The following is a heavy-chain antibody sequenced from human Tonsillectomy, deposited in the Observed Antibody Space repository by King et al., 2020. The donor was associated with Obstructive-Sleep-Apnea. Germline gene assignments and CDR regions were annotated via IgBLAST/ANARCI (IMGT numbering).Heavy chain of an antibody. D-gene: IGHD1-14*01. CDR3: ARTLTDGASVEVFDY. CDR2: IWYDGSNK. Sequence: VQLVESGGGVVQPGRSLRLSCAASGFTFSSYGMHWVRQATGKGLEWVAVIWYDGSNKYYAESVKGRFTISRDNSKNTLYLQMNSLRAEDTDVYYCARTLTDGASVEVFDYWGQGTLVPVSS. J-gene: IGHJ4*02. V-gene: IGHV3-33*01. CDR1: GFTFSSYG.